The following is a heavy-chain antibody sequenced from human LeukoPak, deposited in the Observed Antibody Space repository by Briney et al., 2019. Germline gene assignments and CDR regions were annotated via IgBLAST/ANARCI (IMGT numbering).Heavy chain of an antibody. CDR2: LTRTSSAT. CDR1: GFTFSSSG. J-gene: IGHJ5*01. CDR3: ATGGSEYRSDWFDS. Sequence: GGSLRLSCAASGFTFSSSGMSWVRQAPGRGLEWFSYLTRTSSATWYADSVKGRFTIFRDNAKSSLYLQMNSLRVEDTAVYYCATGGSEYRSDWFDSWGQGTLVNVAS. D-gene: IGHD5-18*01. V-gene: IGHV3-48*01.